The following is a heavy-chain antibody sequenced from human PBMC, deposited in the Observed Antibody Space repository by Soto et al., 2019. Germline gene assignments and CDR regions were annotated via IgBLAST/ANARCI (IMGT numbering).Heavy chain of an antibody. J-gene: IGHJ4*02. V-gene: IGHV3-30-3*01. CDR3: AHSSRYYYFDY. Sequence: QVQLVESGGGVVQPGRSLRLSCAASGFTFSSYAMHWVRQAPGKGPEWVAVISYDGSNKYYADSVKGRFTISRDNSKNTLYLQMNSLSAEDTAVYYCAHSSRYYYFDYWGQGTLVTVSS. CDR2: ISYDGSNK. D-gene: IGHD3-22*01. CDR1: GFTFSSYA.